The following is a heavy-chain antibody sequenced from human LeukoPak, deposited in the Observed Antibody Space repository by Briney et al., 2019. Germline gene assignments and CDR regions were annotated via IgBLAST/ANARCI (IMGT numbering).Heavy chain of an antibody. V-gene: IGHV1-46*01. J-gene: IGHJ4*02. CDR1: GYTFTSYY. D-gene: IGHD3-22*01. CDR3: ARYYDSSRALPLFDY. Sequence: ASVKVSCKASGYTFTSYYIHWVRQAPGQGLEWMGIFNPGGGGTSYAQKFQGRVTMTMDTSTSTAYMELRSLRSDDTAVYYCARYYDSSRALPLFDYWGQGTLVTVSS. CDR2: FNPGGGGT.